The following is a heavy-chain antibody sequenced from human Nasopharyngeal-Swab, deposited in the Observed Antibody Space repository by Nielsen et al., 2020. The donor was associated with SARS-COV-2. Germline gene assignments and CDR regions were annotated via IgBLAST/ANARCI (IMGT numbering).Heavy chain of an antibody. D-gene: IGHD3-22*01. V-gene: IGHV3-49*03. CDR1: GFTFSSYA. Sequence: GESLKISCAASGFTFSSYAMSWFRQAPGKGLEWVGFIRSKAYGGTTEYAASVKGRFTISRDDSKSIAYLQMNSLKTEDTAVYYCTREGKDYYDSSGYSHFDYWGQGTLVTVSS. J-gene: IGHJ4*02. CDR3: TREGKDYYDSSGYSHFDY. CDR2: IRSKAYGGTT.